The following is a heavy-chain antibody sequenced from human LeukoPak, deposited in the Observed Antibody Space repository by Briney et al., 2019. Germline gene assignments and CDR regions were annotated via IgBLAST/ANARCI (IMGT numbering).Heavy chain of an antibody. J-gene: IGHJ5*02. CDR1: GFTFSSYG. D-gene: IGHD3/OR15-3a*01. Sequence: PGGSLRLSCAASGFTFSSYGMHWVRQAPGKGLEWVAFIRYDGSNKYYADSVKGRFTISRDNSKNTLYLQMNSLRAEDTAVYYCAREERTLFDPWGQGTLVTVSS. CDR3: AREERTLFDP. V-gene: IGHV3-30*02. CDR2: IRYDGSNK.